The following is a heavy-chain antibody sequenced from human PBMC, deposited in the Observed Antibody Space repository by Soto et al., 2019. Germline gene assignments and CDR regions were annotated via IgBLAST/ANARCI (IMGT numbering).Heavy chain of an antibody. Sequence: PSETLSLTCTVSGGSISSSSYYWGWIRQPPGKGLEWIGSIYYSGSTYYNPSLKSRVTISVDTSKNQFSLKLSSVTAADTAVYYCARHGFPIVGATKVDYWGQGTLVTVSS. CDR2: IYYSGST. CDR3: ARHGFPIVGATKVDY. J-gene: IGHJ4*02. CDR1: GGSISSSSYY. V-gene: IGHV4-39*01. D-gene: IGHD1-26*01.